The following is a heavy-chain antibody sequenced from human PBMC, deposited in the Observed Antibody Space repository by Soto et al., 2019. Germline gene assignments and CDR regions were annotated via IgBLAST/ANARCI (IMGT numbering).Heavy chain of an antibody. CDR2: ISYDGSSK. CDR3: PCGWNYFDN. Sequence: QVQLVESGGGVVQPGTSLRLSCAASGFSFRTYGMHWVRQAPGKGLEWVALISYDGSSKYYADSVKGRLTISRDNSKKPLYMQLNSLRVEDTAIYYRPCGWNYFDNRCQGTMETVS. D-gene: IGHD6-19*01. V-gene: IGHV3-30*03. J-gene: IGHJ4*02. CDR1: GFSFRTYG.